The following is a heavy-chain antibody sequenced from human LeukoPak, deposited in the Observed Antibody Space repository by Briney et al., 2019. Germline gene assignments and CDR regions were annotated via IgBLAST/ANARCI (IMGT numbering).Heavy chain of an antibody. CDR3: ARQEGFGPFNTVVTPMDY. V-gene: IGHV1-2*02. CDR1: GYTFTGYY. Sequence: ASVKVSCKASGYTFTGYYMHWVRQAPGQGLEWMGWINPNSGGTNYAQKFQGRVTTTRDTSISTAYMELSRLRSDDTAVYYCARQEGFGPFNTVVTPMDYWGQGTLVTVSS. J-gene: IGHJ4*02. CDR2: INPNSGGT. D-gene: IGHD4-23*01.